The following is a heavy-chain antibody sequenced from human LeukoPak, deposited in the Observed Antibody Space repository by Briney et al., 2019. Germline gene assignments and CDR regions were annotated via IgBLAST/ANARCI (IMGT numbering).Heavy chain of an antibody. J-gene: IGHJ4*02. V-gene: IGHV1-18*01. D-gene: IGHD6-19*01. CDR1: GGTFSSYG. Sequence: ASVKVSCKASGGTFSSYGISWVRQAPGQGLEWMGWISAYNGNTNYAQKLQGRVTMTTDTSTSTAYMELRSLRSDDTAVYYCAGVEAVADYVDYWGQGTLVTVSS. CDR2: ISAYNGNT. CDR3: AGVEAVADYVDY.